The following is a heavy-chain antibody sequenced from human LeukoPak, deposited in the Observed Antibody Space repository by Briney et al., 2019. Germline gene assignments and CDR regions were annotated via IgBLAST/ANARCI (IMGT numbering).Heavy chain of an antibody. V-gene: IGHV3-74*01. CDR2: SDTEGSMT. D-gene: IGHD3-22*01. Sequence: GGSLRLSCATSGFTFGRYWMHWVRQAPGKGLEWVSYSDTEGSMTSYADSVKGRFTISRDNAKNTLYLEMHSLRIEDTAIYYCAREGSYLNSGGSYYLHWLDPWGQGTLVTVSS. CDR3: AREGSYLNSGGSYYLHWLDP. CDR1: GFTFGRYW. J-gene: IGHJ5*02.